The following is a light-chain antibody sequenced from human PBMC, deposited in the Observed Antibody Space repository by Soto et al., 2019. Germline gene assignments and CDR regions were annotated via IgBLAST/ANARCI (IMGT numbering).Light chain of an antibody. V-gene: IGKV3-20*01. J-gene: IGKJ1*01. CDR3: QQYASSPRT. Sequence: EIVLTQSPGPLSLSPGEGATLSCKSSRSVSSGYLAWYQQKPGQAPRLLIYDASSRATGIPDRFSGSGSGTDFTLTISRLEPEDFAVYYCQQYASSPRTSGQGTKVDIK. CDR1: RSVSSGY. CDR2: DAS.